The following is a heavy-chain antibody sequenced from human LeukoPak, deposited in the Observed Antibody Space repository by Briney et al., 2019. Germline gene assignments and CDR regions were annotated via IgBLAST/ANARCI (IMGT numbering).Heavy chain of an antibody. CDR3: ARVRDLADGTGFDT. D-gene: IGHD6-13*01. CDR1: GDSIISNNW. Sequence: PSGTLSLTCAVSGDSIISNNWWSWVRQPPGKGLEWIGEVHHVGSTNYSPSLKSRVTISVNKSKNQFSLKLTSVTAADTAVFYCARVRDLADGTGFDTWGQGTLVTVSS. J-gene: IGHJ5*02. CDR2: VHHVGST. V-gene: IGHV4-4*02.